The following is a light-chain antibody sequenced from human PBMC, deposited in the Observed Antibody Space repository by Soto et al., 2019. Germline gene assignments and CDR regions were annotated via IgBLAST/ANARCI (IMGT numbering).Light chain of an antibody. CDR1: QSVSSY. J-gene: IGKJ5*01. CDR3: QQYNNWPLT. CDR2: DAS. Sequence: EIVLTQSPATISLSPGERATLSCRASQSVSSYLAWYQQKPGQAPRLLIYDASDRATGIPARFSGSGSGTEFTLTISSLQSEDFAVYYCQQYNNWPLTFGQGTRLEIK. V-gene: IGKV3-11*01.